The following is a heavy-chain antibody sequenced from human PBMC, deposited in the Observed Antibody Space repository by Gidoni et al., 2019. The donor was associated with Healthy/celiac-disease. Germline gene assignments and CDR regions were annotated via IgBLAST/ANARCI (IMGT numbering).Heavy chain of an antibody. CDR2: ISSNGGST. CDR3: VKRKGYSSGWIDY. V-gene: IGHV3-64D*06. CDR1: GFTFSSYA. Sequence: EVQLVESGGGLVQPGGSLRLSCSASGFTFSSYAMHWVRQAPGKGLEYVSAISSNGGSTYYADSVKGRFTISRDNSKNTLYLQMSSLRAEDTAVYYCVKRKGYSSGWIDYWGQGTLVTVSS. D-gene: IGHD6-19*01. J-gene: IGHJ4*02.